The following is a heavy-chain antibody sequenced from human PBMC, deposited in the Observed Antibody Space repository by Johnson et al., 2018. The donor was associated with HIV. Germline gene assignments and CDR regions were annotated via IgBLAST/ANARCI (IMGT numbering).Heavy chain of an antibody. J-gene: IGHJ3*02. Sequence: VQLVESGGGVVQPGRSLRLYCAASGFTFDDYAMHWVRQAPGKGLEWVSGISRNSGSIGYVDSVKGRFTISRDNAKNSLYLQMNSLRAEDTAVYYCARGVERCCGDGTALYSNSAFDIWGQGTMVTVSS. D-gene: IGHD4-11*01. CDR1: GFTFDDYA. CDR2: ISRNSGSI. V-gene: IGHV3-9*01. CDR3: ARGVERCCGDGTALYSNSAFDI.